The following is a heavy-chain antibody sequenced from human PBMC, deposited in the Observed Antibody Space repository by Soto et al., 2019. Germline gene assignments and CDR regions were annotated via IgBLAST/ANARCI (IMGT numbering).Heavy chain of an antibody. Sequence: PSETLSLTCTVSGGSISSGGYYWSWIRQHPGKGLEWIGYIYYSGSTYYNPSLKSRVTISVDTSKNQFSLKLSSVTAADTAVYYCARKVVRYYDSSGYHYFDYWGQGTLVTVSS. D-gene: IGHD3-22*01. J-gene: IGHJ4*02. CDR2: IYYSGST. CDR3: ARKVVRYYDSSGYHYFDY. V-gene: IGHV4-31*03. CDR1: GGSISSGGYY.